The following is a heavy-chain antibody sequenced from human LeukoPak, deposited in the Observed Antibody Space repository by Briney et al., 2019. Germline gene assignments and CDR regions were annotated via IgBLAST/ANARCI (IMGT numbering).Heavy chain of an antibody. CDR1: GFTLSNYW. V-gene: IGHV3-74*01. CDR3: ARARYYNSLDY. J-gene: IGHJ4*02. D-gene: IGHD2/OR15-2a*01. CDR2: IKADGSDI. Sequence: PGGSLRLSRTPSGFTLSNYWMHWVRQAPGKGLVWVSRIKADGSDISYADSVMGRFTISRDNAKNILYLQMNSLRAEDTAVYYCARARYYNSLDYWGQGTLVTASS.